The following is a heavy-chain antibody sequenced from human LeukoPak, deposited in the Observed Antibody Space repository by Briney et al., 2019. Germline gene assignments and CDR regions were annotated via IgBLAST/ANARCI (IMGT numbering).Heavy chain of an antibody. Sequence: GGSLRLSCAASGFTFSSYSMNWVRQAPGKGLEWVSYISSSSSTIYYADSVKGRFTISRDNAKNSLYLQMNSLRAEDTAVYYCAKGPRGYSYGYYFDYWGQGTLVTVSS. CDR2: ISSSSSTI. CDR1: GFTFSSYS. J-gene: IGHJ4*02. V-gene: IGHV3-48*04. D-gene: IGHD5-18*01. CDR3: AKGPRGYSYGYYFDY.